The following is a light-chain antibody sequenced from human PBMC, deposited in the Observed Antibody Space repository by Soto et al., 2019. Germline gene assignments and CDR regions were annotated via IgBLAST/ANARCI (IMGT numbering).Light chain of an antibody. CDR3: QQYNNWPPLT. V-gene: IGKV3-15*01. J-gene: IGKJ5*01. CDR1: QSVRSN. CDR2: DAS. Sequence: TQSPASLSVSPGERATLSCRASQSVRSNLAWYQQKPGQAPSLLIYDASTRATGVPARFSGTGSGTEFTLTISSLQPEDFAVYYCQQYNNWPPLTFGQGTRLEIK.